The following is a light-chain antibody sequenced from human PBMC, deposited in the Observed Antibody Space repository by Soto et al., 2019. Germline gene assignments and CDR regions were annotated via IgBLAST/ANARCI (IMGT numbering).Light chain of an antibody. CDR2: RNN. CDR3: AAWDDSLSGPV. CDR1: SSNIGSNY. Sequence: QLVLTQPPSASGTPGQRVTISCSGSSSNIGSNYVYWYQQLPGTAPKLLTYRNNQRPSGVPDRFSGSKSGTSASLAISGLRSEDEADYYCAAWDDSLSGPVFGGGTKLTVL. J-gene: IGLJ3*02. V-gene: IGLV1-47*01.